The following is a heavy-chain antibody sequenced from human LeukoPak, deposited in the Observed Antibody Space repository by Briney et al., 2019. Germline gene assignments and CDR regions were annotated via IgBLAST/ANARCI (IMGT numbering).Heavy chain of an antibody. Sequence: PGGSLRLSCAASGFTFSSYAMSWVRQAPGKGLEWVSAISDSGGSTYYADSVKGRFTMSRDNSKNTLYLQMNSLRAEDTAVYFCAKQKLSGSYYFDCWGQGTLVTVSS. CDR2: ISDSGGST. CDR1: GFTFSSYA. D-gene: IGHD1-26*01. V-gene: IGHV3-23*01. J-gene: IGHJ4*02. CDR3: AKQKLSGSYYFDC.